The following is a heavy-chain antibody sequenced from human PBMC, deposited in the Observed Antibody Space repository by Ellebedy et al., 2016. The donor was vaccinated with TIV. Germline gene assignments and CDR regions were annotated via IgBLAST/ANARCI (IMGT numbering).Heavy chain of an antibody. CDR2: ISSTSTYI. CDR3: AKDVGSDVSGGGFALDV. J-gene: IGHJ6*02. V-gene: IGHV3-21*04. D-gene: IGHD3-16*01. CDR1: GFTFSSST. Sequence: GESLKISCAASGFTFSSSTMNWVRQAPGKGLEWVSSISSTSTYIYYADSLRGRFTISRDNARNSLYLQINNLRADDTAVYYCAKDVGSDVSGGGFALDVWGQGTTVTVSS.